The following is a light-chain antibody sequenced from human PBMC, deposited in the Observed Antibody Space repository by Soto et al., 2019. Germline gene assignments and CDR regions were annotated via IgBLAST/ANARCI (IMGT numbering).Light chain of an antibody. Sequence: DIVMTQSPLSLPVTPGEPASISCRSNQNLLDSNGYNYLDWYLQKPGQSPQLLIYLGSNRASGVPDRFSGSGSGTDFTLKISRVEAEDVGVYYCMQTLQTPYPFGQGTKLEIK. CDR3: MQTLQTPYP. CDR2: LGS. J-gene: IGKJ2*01. CDR1: QNLLDSNGYNY. V-gene: IGKV2-28*01.